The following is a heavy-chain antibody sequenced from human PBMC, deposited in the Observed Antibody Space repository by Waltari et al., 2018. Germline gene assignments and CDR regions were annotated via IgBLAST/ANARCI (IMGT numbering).Heavy chain of an antibody. CDR3: AREAASTSKWFDP. CDR2: ISYGGIT. J-gene: IGHJ5*02. CDR1: GGSLSDNYFY. D-gene: IGHD6-25*01. V-gene: IGHV4-39*02. Sequence: QLQLQESGPGLVKPSETLSRTCSVSGGSLSDNYFYWGWIRQSPGRELEWIGGISYGGITQYNPSLESRVTILLDTSKNQFSLKVRSVTAADTAIYFCAREAASTSKWFDPWGQGILVTVSS.